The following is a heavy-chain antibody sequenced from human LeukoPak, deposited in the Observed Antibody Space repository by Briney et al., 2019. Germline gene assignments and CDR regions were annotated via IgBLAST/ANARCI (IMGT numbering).Heavy chain of an antibody. Sequence: SETLSLTCTVSGGSISSGDYYWSWIRQPPGKGLEWIGYIYNSGSTYYNPSLKSRLTISVDTSKKQFSLKLSSVTAADTAVYYCARTQTMMGAFDIWGQGTMVTVSP. J-gene: IGHJ3*02. CDR2: IYNSGST. CDR1: GGSISSGDYY. D-gene: IGHD3-22*01. CDR3: ARTQTMMGAFDI. V-gene: IGHV4-30-4*01.